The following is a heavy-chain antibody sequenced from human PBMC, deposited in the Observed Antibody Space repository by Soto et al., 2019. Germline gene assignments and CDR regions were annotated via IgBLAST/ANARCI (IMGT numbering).Heavy chain of an antibody. CDR1: GYTFTSYD. CDR2: MNPNSGNT. Sequence: GASVKVSCKASGYTFTSYDINWVRQATGQGLEWMGWMNPNSGNTGYAQKFQGRVTMTRNTSISTAYMELSSLRSEDTAVYYCATAAPPPLRFFEWVKSPRYGMDVWGQGTMVTVSS. D-gene: IGHD3-3*01. V-gene: IGHV1-8*01. CDR3: ATAAPPPLRFFEWVKSPRYGMDV. J-gene: IGHJ6*02.